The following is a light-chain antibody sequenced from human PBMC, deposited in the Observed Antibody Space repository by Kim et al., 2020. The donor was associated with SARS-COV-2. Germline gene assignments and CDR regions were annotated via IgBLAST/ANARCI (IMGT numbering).Light chain of an antibody. V-gene: IGLV3-19*01. CDR3: NSRDSNNNVL. J-gene: IGLJ2*01. CDR1: SLRSYY. CDR2: GKN. Sequence: SSELTQDPAVSVALGQTVRLTCQGDSLRSYYATWYQQKPGQAPILVIYGKNNRPSGIPDRFSGSSSGNTASLTITGTQAGDEADYYCNSRDSNNNVLFGG.